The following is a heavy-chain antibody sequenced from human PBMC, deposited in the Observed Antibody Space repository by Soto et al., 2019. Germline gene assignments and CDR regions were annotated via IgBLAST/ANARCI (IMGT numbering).Heavy chain of an antibody. CDR2: ISGSGGST. J-gene: IGHJ4*02. V-gene: IGHV3-23*01. CDR1: GFTFSSYA. D-gene: IGHD3-10*01. Sequence: GGSLRLACAASGFTFSSYAMSWVRQAPGKGLEWVSAISGSGGSTYYADSVKGRFTISRDNSKNTLYLQMNSLRDEHTAVYYCVLWPPYYFDYWGQGTLVTVSS. CDR3: VLWPPYYFDY.